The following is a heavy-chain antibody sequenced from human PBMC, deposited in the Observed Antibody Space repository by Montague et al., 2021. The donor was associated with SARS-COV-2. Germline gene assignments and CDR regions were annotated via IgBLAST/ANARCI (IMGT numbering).Heavy chain of an antibody. CDR2: IGSNGGT. D-gene: IGHD6-19*01. CDR3: AKDRVDDNGWSVDY. V-gene: IGHV3-23*01. J-gene: IGHJ4*02. Sequence: SLRLSCAASGFTFNNYAMAWVRQGPGKGLEWVSGIGSNGGTFYGDSVKGRFTISRDSSKNTLYLQMSSLRVEDTALYFCAKDRVDDNGWSVDYWGQGTLVTVSS. CDR1: GFTFNNYA.